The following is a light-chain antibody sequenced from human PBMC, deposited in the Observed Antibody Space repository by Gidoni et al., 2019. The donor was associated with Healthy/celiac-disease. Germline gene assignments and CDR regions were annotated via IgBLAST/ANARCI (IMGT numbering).Light chain of an antibody. CDR3: QSYDSSLSGWV. CDR1: SSNIGAGYD. CDR2: GNS. J-gene: IGLJ3*02. Sequence: QSVLTQPPSVSGAPGQRVTIPRTGSSSNIGAGYDVHWYHQLPGTAPKLLSYGNSNRPSGVPDRFSGSKSGTSASLAITGLQAEDEADYYCQSYDSSLSGWVFGGGTKLTVL. V-gene: IGLV1-40*01.